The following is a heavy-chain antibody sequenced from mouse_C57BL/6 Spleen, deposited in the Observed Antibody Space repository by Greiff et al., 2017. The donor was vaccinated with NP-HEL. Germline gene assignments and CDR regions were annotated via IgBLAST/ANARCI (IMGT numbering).Heavy chain of an antibody. V-gene: IGHV5-4*01. Sequence: EVQGVESGGGLVKPGGSLKLSCAASGFTFSSYAMSWVRQTPEKRLEWVATISDGGSYTYYPDNVKGRFTISRDNAKNNLYLQMSHLKSEDTAMYYCARDPDYGSPLFDYWGQGTTLTVSS. J-gene: IGHJ2*01. CDR3: ARDPDYGSPLFDY. CDR2: ISDGGSYT. CDR1: GFTFSSYA. D-gene: IGHD1-1*01.